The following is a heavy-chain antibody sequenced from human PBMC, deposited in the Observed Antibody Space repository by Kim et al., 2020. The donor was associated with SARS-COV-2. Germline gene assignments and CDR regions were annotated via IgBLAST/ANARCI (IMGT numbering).Heavy chain of an antibody. CDR3: ARDRRAAAGTKVHFDY. D-gene: IGHD6-13*01. J-gene: IGHJ4*02. Sequence: GFTGRFVFSLDTSVSTAYLQISSLKAEDTAVYYCARDRRAAAGTKVHFDYWGQGTLVTVSS. V-gene: IGHV7-4-1*02.